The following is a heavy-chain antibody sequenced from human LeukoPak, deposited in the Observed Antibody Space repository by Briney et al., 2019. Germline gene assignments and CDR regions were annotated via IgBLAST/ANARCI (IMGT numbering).Heavy chain of an antibody. CDR1: GYTFTSYG. J-gene: IGHJ4*02. D-gene: IGHD6-13*01. Sequence: ASVKVSCKASGYTFTSYGISWVRQGPGQGLEWMGWIRAYNGNTNYAQKLQGRVTMTTDTSTSTAYMELRSLRSEDTAVYYCARVYGSSWTPACYCDHWPQGTLVTVSS. CDR3: ARVYGSSWTPACYCDH. V-gene: IGHV1-18*01. CDR2: IRAYNGNT.